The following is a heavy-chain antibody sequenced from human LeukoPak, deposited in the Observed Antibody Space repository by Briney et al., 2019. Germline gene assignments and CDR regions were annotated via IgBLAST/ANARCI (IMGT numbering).Heavy chain of an antibody. CDR2: ISSSSSYI. D-gene: IGHD6-13*01. V-gene: IGHV3-21*01. J-gene: IGHJ4*02. CDR1: GFTFSSYS. CDR3: ARVPGIAAAGTIY. Sequence: PGGSLRLSCAASGFTFSSYSMNWVRQAPGKGLEWVSSISSSSSYIYYADSVKGRFTISRDNAKNSLYLQMNSLGAEDTAVYYCARVPGIAAAGTIYWGQGTLVTVSS.